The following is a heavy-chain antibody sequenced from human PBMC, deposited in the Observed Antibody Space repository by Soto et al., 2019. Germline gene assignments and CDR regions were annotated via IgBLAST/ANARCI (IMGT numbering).Heavy chain of an antibody. V-gene: IGHV4-34*01. Sequence: SETLSLTCAVYGGSFSGYYWSWIRQPPGKGLEWIGAINHSGSTNYNPSLQGRVTISVDTSKNQFSLKLSSVTAADTAVYYCARERGGSGFWSGRTPKISFGTTLPYGMDVWGQGTTVTVSS. CDR2: INHSGST. J-gene: IGHJ6*02. D-gene: IGHD3-3*01. CDR3: ARERGGSGFWSGRTPKISFGTTLPYGMDV. CDR1: GGSFSGYY.